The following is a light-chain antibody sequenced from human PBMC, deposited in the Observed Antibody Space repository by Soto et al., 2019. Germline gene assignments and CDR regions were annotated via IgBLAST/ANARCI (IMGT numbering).Light chain of an antibody. Sequence: EIVLTQSPGTLSLSPGESATLSCRASQSVSSSYLAWYQQKPGQAPRLFIYAASSRATGIPDRFSGSGSGTDFTLTISRLEPEDFAVYYCQQYGSSPRLTFGGGTKVEIK. V-gene: IGKV3-20*01. CDR1: QSVSSSY. CDR2: AAS. J-gene: IGKJ4*01. CDR3: QQYGSSPRLT.